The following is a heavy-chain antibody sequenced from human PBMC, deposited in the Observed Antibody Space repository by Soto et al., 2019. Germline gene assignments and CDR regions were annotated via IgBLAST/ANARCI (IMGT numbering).Heavy chain of an antibody. CDR3: ATQMDYNILTGYRPFDY. D-gene: IGHD3-9*01. Sequence: GSLRLSCAASGFIFSNYAMNWVRQAPGKGLEWVSSISSGNSYIYYADSVRGRFTVSRDNAKSSLYLQMNSLRAEDTAVYYCATQMDYNILTGYRPFDYWGQGTLVTVSS. V-gene: IGHV3-21*01. CDR1: GFIFSNYA. J-gene: IGHJ4*02. CDR2: ISSGNSYI.